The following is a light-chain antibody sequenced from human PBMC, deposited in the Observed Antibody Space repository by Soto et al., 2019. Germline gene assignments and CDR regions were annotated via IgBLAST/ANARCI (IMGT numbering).Light chain of an antibody. CDR2: GAS. CDR3: QQYNHYWT. J-gene: IGKJ1*01. V-gene: IGKV1-5*01. CDR1: QTITNW. Sequence: DIQMTQSPSTLSASVGDRVTITCRASQTITNWLAWYQQQPGKAPKLLIYGASISESGVPSRFSGSGSGTEFTLTINSLQPDDFATYYCQQYNHYWTFGQGTKVEIK.